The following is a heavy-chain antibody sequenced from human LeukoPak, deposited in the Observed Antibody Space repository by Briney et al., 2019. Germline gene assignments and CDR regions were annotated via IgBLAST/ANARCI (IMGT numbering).Heavy chain of an antibody. Sequence: PGRSLRLSCVASGFTFSSYGIHWVRQAPGKGLEWVAVISHDGSNKYYADSVRGRFTISRDNYKNTLNLQMNSLRAEDTAVYYCAKVADCSSTSCYGPPPRYFDYWGQGTLVTVSS. CDR1: GFTFSSYG. J-gene: IGHJ4*02. D-gene: IGHD2-2*01. CDR2: ISHDGSNK. CDR3: AKVADCSSTSCYGPPPRYFDY. V-gene: IGHV3-30*18.